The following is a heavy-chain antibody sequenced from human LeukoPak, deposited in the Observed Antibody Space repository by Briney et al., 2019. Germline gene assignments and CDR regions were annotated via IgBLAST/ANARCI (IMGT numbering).Heavy chain of an antibody. CDR2: INHSGST. Sequence: PSETLSLTCAVYGGSFSGYYWSWIRQPPGKGLEWIGEINHSGSTNYNPSLKSRVTISVDTSKNQFSLKLSSVTAADTAVYYCARGPPRRRYFDWLLPYGMDVWGQGTLVTVSS. V-gene: IGHV4-34*01. D-gene: IGHD3-9*01. CDR1: GGSFSGYY. J-gene: IGHJ6*02. CDR3: ARGPPRRRYFDWLLPYGMDV.